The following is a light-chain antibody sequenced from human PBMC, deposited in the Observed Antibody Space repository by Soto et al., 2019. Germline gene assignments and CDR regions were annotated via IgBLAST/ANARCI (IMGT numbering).Light chain of an antibody. CDR1: SSDVGGYNY. Sequence: QSVLTQPASVSGSPGQTITISCTGTSSDVGGYNYVSWYQQLPGTAPKLLIYDNNKRPSGIPDRFSGSKSGTSATLGITGLQTGDEADYYCGTWDSSLSAGFAVFGGGTQLTVL. J-gene: IGLJ7*01. CDR3: GTWDSSLSAGFAV. V-gene: IGLV1-51*01. CDR2: DNN.